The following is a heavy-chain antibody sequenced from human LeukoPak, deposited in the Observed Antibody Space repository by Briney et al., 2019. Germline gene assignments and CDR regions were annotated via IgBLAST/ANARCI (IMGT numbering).Heavy chain of an antibody. J-gene: IGHJ6*02. Sequence: GGSLRVSCAASGFTVSSNYMSWVRQAPGKGLEWVSVIYSGGSTYYAGSVKGRFTISRENAKNSLYLQMNSLRAGDTAVYYCARAERRAGNYYYYGMDVWGQGTTVTVSS. CDR1: GFTVSSNY. CDR2: IYSGGST. V-gene: IGHV3-53*01. D-gene: IGHD6-19*01. CDR3: ARAERRAGNYYYYGMDV.